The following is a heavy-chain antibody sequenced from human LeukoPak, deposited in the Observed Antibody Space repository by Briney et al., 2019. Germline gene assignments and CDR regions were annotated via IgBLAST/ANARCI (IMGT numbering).Heavy chain of an antibody. CDR2: FSCSGST. CDR1: GGSISSCTYS. D-gene: IGHD2-15*01. V-gene: IGHV4-39*07. Sequence: SETLSLTCSVSGGSISSCTYSWGWIRQPPGKGLEWIGSFSCSGSTYYNPSLKSRVTISVDTSKSQFSLYMDSVTAADTAVYYCARGYCSGGSCYSSYYYSYMDVWGKGTTVTVSS. CDR3: ARGYCSGGSCYSSYYYSYMDV. J-gene: IGHJ6*03.